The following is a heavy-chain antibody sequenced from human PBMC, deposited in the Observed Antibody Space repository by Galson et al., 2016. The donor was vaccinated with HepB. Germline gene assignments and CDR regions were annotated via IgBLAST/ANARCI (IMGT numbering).Heavy chain of an antibody. J-gene: IGHJ6*02. V-gene: IGHV3-11*06. D-gene: IGHD5-24*01. CDR1: GFTFSDYY. Sequence: SLRLSCAASGFTFSDYYMTWIRQAPGKGLELVSYISSSSSDTNYADSVKGRFTISRDNAKNSLYLQMNSRRAEDTAVYYCARRIRLSWLQYHYYDYGMDVWGQGTTVTVSS. CDR2: ISSSSSDT. CDR3: ARRIRLSWLQYHYYDYGMDV.